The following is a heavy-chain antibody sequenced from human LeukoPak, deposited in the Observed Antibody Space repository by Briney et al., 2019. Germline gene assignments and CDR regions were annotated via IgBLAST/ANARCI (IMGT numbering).Heavy chain of an antibody. V-gene: IGHV3-30*04. CDR1: GFTFSSYA. J-gene: IGHJ6*03. Sequence: PGGSLRLSCAASGFTFSSYAMHWVRQAPDKGLEWVAVISYDGSNKYYADSVKGRFTISRDNSKNTLYLQMNSLRAEDTAVYYCAREHYFYHMDGWGEGTTVTVSS. CDR3: AREHYFYHMDG. CDR2: ISYDGSNK.